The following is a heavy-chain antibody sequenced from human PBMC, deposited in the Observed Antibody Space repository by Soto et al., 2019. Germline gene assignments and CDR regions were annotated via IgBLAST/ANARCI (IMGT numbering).Heavy chain of an antibody. CDR1: GFTFSSYW. CDR3: ARDRGEWLAARVVNFDY. Sequence: EVQLVESGGGLVQPGGSLRLSCAASGFTFSSYWMSWVRQAPGKGLEWVANIKQDGSEKYYVDSVKGRFTISRDNAKNTLYLQMNSLRAEDTAVYYCARDRGEWLAARVVNFDYWGQGTLVTVSS. J-gene: IGHJ4*02. V-gene: IGHV3-7*01. D-gene: IGHD6-19*01. CDR2: IKQDGSEK.